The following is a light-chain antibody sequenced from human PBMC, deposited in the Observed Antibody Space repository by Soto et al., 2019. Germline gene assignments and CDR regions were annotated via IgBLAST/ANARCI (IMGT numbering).Light chain of an antibody. CDR1: QSVNSY. V-gene: IGKV3-11*01. Sequence: EIVLTQSPATLSLSPGERATLSCRASQSVNSYLAWYQQRPGQAPRLLIYDASNGATGTPARFSGSGSRTDFTLTISSLEPEDFAVYYCQQSSDWPLTFGGGTKVEIK. J-gene: IGKJ4*01. CDR2: DAS. CDR3: QQSSDWPLT.